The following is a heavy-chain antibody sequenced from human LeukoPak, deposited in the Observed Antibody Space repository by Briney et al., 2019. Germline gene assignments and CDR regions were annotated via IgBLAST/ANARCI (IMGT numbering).Heavy chain of an antibody. CDR3: ARLSQFGVLRFSYYMDV. CDR1: GYSISSGYY. J-gene: IGHJ6*03. D-gene: IGHD3-3*01. CDR2: IYHSGST. Sequence: PSGTLSLTCTVSGYSISSGYYWGWIRQPPGKGLEWIGSIYHSGSTYYNPSLKSRVTISVDTSKNQFSLKLSSVTAADTAVYYCARLSQFGVLRFSYYMDVWGKGTTVTVSS. V-gene: IGHV4-38-2*02.